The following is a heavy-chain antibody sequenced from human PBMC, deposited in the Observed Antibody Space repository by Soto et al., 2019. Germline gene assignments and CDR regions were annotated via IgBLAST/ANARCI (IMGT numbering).Heavy chain of an antibody. J-gene: IGHJ4*02. CDR3: AKDFGPQWLRYYFDY. V-gene: IGHV3-23*01. D-gene: IGHD6-19*01. Sequence: GGSLRLSCAASGFTFSSYAMSWVRQAPGKGLEWVSAISGSGGSTYYADSVKGRFTISRDNSKNTLYLQMNSLRAEDTAVYYCAKDFGPQWLRYYFDYWGQGTLVTVSS. CDR1: GFTFSSYA. CDR2: ISGSGGST.